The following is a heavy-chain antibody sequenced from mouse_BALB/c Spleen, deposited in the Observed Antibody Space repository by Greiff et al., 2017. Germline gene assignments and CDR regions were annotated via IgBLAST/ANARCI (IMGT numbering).Heavy chain of an antibody. D-gene: IGHD3-3*01. CDR1: GYTFTSYW. Sequence: VQLQQPGAELVKPGASVKLSCKASGYTFTSYWMHWVKQRPGQGLEWIGEINPSNGRTNYNEKFKSKATLTVDKSSSTAYMQLSSLTSEDSAVYYCARRTGLAPFYAMDYWGQGTSVTVSS. J-gene: IGHJ4*01. CDR3: ARRTGLAPFYAMDY. V-gene: IGHV1S81*02. CDR2: INPSNGRT.